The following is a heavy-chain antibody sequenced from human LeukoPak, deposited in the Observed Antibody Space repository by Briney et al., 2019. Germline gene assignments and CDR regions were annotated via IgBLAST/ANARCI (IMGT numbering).Heavy chain of an antibody. CDR1: GYTFTSYA. CDR2: INPNSGGT. Sequence: GASVKVSCKASGYTFTSYAFRWVRQAPGQGLEWMGWINPNSGGTNYAQKFQGRVTMTRDTSISTAYMELSRLRSDDTAVYYCARAASYSSSSYWFDPWGQGTLVTVSS. D-gene: IGHD6-6*01. CDR3: ARAASYSSSSYWFDP. V-gene: IGHV1-2*02. J-gene: IGHJ5*02.